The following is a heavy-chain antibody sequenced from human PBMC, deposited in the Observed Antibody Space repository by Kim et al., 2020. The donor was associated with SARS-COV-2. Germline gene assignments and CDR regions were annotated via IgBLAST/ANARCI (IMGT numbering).Heavy chain of an antibody. J-gene: IGHJ4*02. V-gene: IGHV3-23*01. Sequence: TYHTYSVKGRFTISRDNSKNTVYLQMNSLRAEDTAIYFCAKGLSGAFDYWGQGTLVTVSS. CDR2: T. D-gene: IGHD2-8*02. CDR3: AKGLSGAFDY.